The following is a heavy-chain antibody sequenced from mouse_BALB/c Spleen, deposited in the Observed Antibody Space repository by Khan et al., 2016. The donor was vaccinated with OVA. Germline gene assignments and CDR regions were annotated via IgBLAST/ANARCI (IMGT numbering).Heavy chain of an antibody. V-gene: IGHV5-6*01. CDR2: ISNVGSYP. CDR3: ARHRFTTPTAWFAY. Sequence: EVELVESGGDLVKPGGSLNLSFEASGFTFSGYGLSWLRQTPDKGLGWVAPISNVGSYPYFPDSVKGRLTIYRDNAKNTLYLQMSSLKSEDTAMYYCARHRFTTPTAWFAYWGQGTLVTVFA. D-gene: IGHD1-2*01. J-gene: IGHJ3*01. CDR1: GFTFSGYG.